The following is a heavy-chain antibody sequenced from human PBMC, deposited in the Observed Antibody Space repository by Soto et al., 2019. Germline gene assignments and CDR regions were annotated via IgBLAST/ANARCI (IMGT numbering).Heavy chain of an antibody. D-gene: IGHD3-22*01. CDR1: GFTFSYYA. CDR2: ISYSGNNK. J-gene: IGHJ5*02. CDR3: AKDAHLRGYYPGGP. Sequence: QVQLVESGGGVVQPGRSLRLSCAASGFTFSYYAMHWVRQAPGKGLEWVALISYSGNNKYYADSVKGRFTISRDNSKNPLYLQMNSLRAEDTAVYYWAKDAHLRGYYPGGPWGQRTLGTFSA. V-gene: IGHV3-30-3*01.